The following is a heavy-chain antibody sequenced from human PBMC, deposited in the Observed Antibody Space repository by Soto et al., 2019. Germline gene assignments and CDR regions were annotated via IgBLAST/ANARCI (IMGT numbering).Heavy chain of an antibody. D-gene: IGHD6-13*01. V-gene: IGHV3-30-3*01. Sequence: QVQLVESGGGVVQPGRSLRLSCEASGFTFSNYALNGVRQAPGKGLEWVAVISDDGSNKYYADSVKGRFTISRDNSKNTLYLQMNSLRAEDTAVYYCARDRFASSWSYFDYWGQGTPVTVSS. CDR3: ARDRFASSWSYFDY. CDR1: GFTFSNYA. J-gene: IGHJ4*02. CDR2: ISDDGSNK.